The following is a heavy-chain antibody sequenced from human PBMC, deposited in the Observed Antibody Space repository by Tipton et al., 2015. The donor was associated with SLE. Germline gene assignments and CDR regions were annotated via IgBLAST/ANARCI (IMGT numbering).Heavy chain of an antibody. CDR1: GGSLSSSSYY. D-gene: IGHD3-22*01. CDR3: ARDGAMIVPRGSFDI. Sequence: LRLSCTVSGGSLSSSSYYWGWIRQPPGKGLEWIARIYTSGGTNSNPPLKSRITMSVDTSKSQFSLKLSSVTAAGTAVYYCARDGAMIVPRGSFDIWGQGTMVTVSS. CDR2: IYTSGGT. V-gene: IGHV4-61*02. J-gene: IGHJ3*02.